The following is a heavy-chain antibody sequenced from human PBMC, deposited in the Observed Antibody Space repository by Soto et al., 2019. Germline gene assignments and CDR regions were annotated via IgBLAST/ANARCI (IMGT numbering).Heavy chain of an antibody. CDR2: IYYSGST. D-gene: IGHD3-22*01. Sequence: QLQLQESGPGLVKPSETLSLTCTVSGGSISSSSYYWGWIRQPPGKGLEWIGIIYYSGSTYYNPSLKSRVTISVDTSKNQFSLKLSSVTAADTAVYYCARRDYYDSSGYYYPFGYWGQGTLVTVSS. CDR1: GGSISSSSYY. CDR3: ARRDYYDSSGYYYPFGY. V-gene: IGHV4-39*01. J-gene: IGHJ4*02.